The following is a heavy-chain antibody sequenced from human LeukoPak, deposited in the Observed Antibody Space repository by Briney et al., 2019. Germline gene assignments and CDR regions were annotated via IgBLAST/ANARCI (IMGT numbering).Heavy chain of an antibody. CDR1: GLTFSSYA. J-gene: IGHJ5*02. Sequence: TRGSLRLSCAASGLTFSSYAMSWVRQAPGKGLEWVSAISGSGGSTYYADSVKGRFTISRDNSKNTLYLQMNSLRAEDTAVYYCAKGSYYYDIPNWFDPWGQGTLVTVSS. D-gene: IGHD3-22*01. CDR2: ISGSGGST. V-gene: IGHV3-23*01. CDR3: AKGSYYYDIPNWFDP.